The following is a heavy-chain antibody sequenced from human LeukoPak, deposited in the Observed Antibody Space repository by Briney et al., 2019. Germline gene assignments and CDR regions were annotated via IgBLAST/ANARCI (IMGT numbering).Heavy chain of an antibody. CDR3: ARDPGGNWGY. Sequence: GGSLRLSCAASGFTVGSNYMSWVRQAPGKGLEWVSVIYSGGSTYYADSVKGRFTISRDNSKNTLYLQMNSLRAEDAAVYYCARDPGGNWGYWGQGTLVTVSS. CDR1: GFTVGSNY. J-gene: IGHJ4*02. D-gene: IGHD7-27*01. CDR2: IYSGGST. V-gene: IGHV3-66*01.